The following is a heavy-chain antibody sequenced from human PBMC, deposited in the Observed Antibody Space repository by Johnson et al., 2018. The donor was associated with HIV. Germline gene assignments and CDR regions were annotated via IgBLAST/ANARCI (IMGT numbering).Heavy chain of an antibody. CDR2: INWNGGST. J-gene: IGHJ3*02. Sequence: VQLVESGGGVVRPGGSLRLSCAASGFTFDDYAMNWVRQAPGKGLEWVSGINWNGGSTGYADSVKGRFTISRDNAKNSLYLQMNSLRAEDTAVYYCTTDPMITILGVVIIPDAFDIWGQGTMVTVSS. D-gene: IGHD3-3*01. CDR1: GFTFDDYA. CDR3: TTDPMITILGVVIIPDAFDI. V-gene: IGHV3-20*04.